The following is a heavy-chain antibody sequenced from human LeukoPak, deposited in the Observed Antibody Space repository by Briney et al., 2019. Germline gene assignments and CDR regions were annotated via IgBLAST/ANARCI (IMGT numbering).Heavy chain of an antibody. CDR1: GAAFSGYG. CDR3: AREMAVPIVVPESFDI. CDR2: IIPIFGTA. D-gene: IGHD3-10*01. Sequence: ASVKLSCKASGAAFSGYGIGWVRQPPGQGLEWMGRIIPIFGTANYAQRCQGRVTITTDESTSTAYMELSSLRSEDTAVYYCAREMAVPIVVPESFDIWGQGTMVTVSS. V-gene: IGHV1-69*05. J-gene: IGHJ3*02.